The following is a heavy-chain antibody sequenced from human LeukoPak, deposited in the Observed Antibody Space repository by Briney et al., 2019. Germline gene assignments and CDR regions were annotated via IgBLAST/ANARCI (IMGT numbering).Heavy chain of an antibody. Sequence: AGGSLRLSCAASGFTFSSYAMSWVRQAPGKGLEWVSAISGSGGSTYYADSVKGRFTISRDNSKNTLYLQMNSLRAEDTAVYYCAKDQSRGYSYGYCDYWGQGTLVTVSS. CDR2: ISGSGGST. CDR3: AKDQSRGYSYGYCDY. V-gene: IGHV3-23*01. D-gene: IGHD5-18*01. CDR1: GFTFSSYA. J-gene: IGHJ4*02.